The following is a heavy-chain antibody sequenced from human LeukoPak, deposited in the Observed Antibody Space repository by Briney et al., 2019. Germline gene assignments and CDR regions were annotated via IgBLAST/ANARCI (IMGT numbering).Heavy chain of an antibody. CDR2: INSDGSST. CDR3: ARGARYSYFDY. V-gene: IGHV3-74*01. J-gene: IGHJ4*02. Sequence: GGSLRLSCAASGFTFSSYWMHWVRQAPGKGLVWVSRINSDGSSTSYADSVKGRFTISRDNSKNTLFLQMNSLRAEDTAVYYCARGARYSYFDYWGQGTLVTVSS. D-gene: IGHD1-1*01. CDR1: GFTFSSYW.